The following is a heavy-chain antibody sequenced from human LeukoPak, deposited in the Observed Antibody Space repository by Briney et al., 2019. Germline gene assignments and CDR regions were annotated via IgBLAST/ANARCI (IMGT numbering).Heavy chain of an antibody. D-gene: IGHD3-16*01. CDR3: ARASRGSYYYYYMDV. J-gene: IGHJ6*03. CDR1: GGTFSSYA. V-gene: IGHV1-69*05. Sequence: GASVKVSCKASGGTFSSYAISWVRQAPGQGLEWMGGIIPIFGTANYAQKFQGGVTITTDESTSTAYMELSNLRSEDTAVYYCARASRGSYYYYYMDVWGKGTTVTVSS. CDR2: IIPIFGTA.